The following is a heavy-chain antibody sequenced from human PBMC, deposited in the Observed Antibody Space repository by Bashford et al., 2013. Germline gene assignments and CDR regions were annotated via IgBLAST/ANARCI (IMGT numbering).Heavy chain of an antibody. V-gene: IGHV3-7*01. J-gene: IGHJ5*02. CDR2: INQDGSVT. Sequence: VRQAPGEGLEWVANINQDGSVTNYVDSMKGRFTVFRDNVKKSVFLQINSLRVEDTAVYYCARDQGFGDYNPWGQGTLVTVSS. CDR3: ARDQGFGDYNP. D-gene: IGHD4-17*01.